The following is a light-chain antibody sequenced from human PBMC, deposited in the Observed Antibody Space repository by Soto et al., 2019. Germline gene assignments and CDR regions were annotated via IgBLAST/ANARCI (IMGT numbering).Light chain of an antibody. Sequence: ELVMTQSPGTLSLSPGERATLACRASQSVNSYLAWYQQKPGQAPRLLISDASDRATGIPDRFSGSGSGTDFTLTISRLVPEDFAVYYCQQYGDSPVTFGQGTKVDSK. J-gene: IGKJ1*01. CDR3: QQYGDSPVT. CDR2: DAS. V-gene: IGKV3-20*01. CDR1: QSVNSY.